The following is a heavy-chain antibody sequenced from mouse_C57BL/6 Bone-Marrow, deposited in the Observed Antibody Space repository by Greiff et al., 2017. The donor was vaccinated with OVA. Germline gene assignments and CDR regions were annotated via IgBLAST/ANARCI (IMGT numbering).Heavy chain of an antibody. Sequence: VKLVESGPGLVAPSQSLSITCTVSGFSLTSYAISWVRQPPGKGLEWLGVIWTGGGTNYNSALKSRLSISKDNSKSQVFLKMNSLQTDDTARYYCARKGYYDGSRGGFDYAMDYWGQGTSVTVSS. CDR2: IWTGGGT. J-gene: IGHJ4*01. CDR3: ARKGYYDGSRGGFDYAMDY. D-gene: IGHD1-1*01. V-gene: IGHV2-9-1*01. CDR1: GFSLTSYA.